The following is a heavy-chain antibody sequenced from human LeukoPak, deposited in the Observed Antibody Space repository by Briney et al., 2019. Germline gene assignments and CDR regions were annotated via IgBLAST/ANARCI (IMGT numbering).Heavy chain of an antibody. CDR3: ARALGTPRGSY. CDR2: INPSSGGT. Sequence: ASVKVSCKASGYTFTGYYMHWVRQAPGQGLEWMGWINPSSGGTNYAQKFQGRVTMTRDTSISTAYMELSRLRSDDTAVYYCARALGTPRGSYWGQGTLVTVSS. CDR1: GYTFTGYY. V-gene: IGHV1-2*02. D-gene: IGHD1-1*01. J-gene: IGHJ4*02.